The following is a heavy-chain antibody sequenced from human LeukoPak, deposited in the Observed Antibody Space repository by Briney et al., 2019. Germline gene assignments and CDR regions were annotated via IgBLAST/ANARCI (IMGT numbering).Heavy chain of an antibody. D-gene: IGHD4-17*01. CDR3: AREAYGDYGDFDI. J-gene: IGHJ3*02. V-gene: IGHV4-61*01. Sequence: SDPQSLICTVSGGSISSVSYYWGWVRQPPAKGLEWIGYIYYSGSTNYNPSLKSRVTISVDTSKNQFSLKLSSVTAADTAVYYCAREAYGDYGDFDIWGQGTMVTVSS. CDR2: IYYSGST. CDR1: GGSISSVSYY.